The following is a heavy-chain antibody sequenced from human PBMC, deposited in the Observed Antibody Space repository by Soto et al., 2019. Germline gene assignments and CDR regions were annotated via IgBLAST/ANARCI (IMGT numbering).Heavy chain of an antibody. V-gene: IGHV3-23*01. CDR3: AKNQGVELVPLATVDWFDP. D-gene: IGHD1-26*01. CDR1: GLTFGSYG. Sequence: AGGSLRLSCAASGLTFGSYGMSWVRQAPGKGLEWVSAISGSGGSTYYADSVKGRFPISRDNSKSTVYLELNNLSAEDTAVYHCAKNQGVELVPLATVDWFDPWGQGSVVTVSS. J-gene: IGHJ5*02. CDR2: ISGSGGST.